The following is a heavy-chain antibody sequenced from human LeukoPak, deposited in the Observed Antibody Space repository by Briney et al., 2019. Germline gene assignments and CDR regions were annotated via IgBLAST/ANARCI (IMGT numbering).Heavy chain of an antibody. Sequence: ASVKVSCKASGYTFTGYYMHWVRQAPGQGLEWMGWINPNSGGTNYAQKFQGRVTMTRDTSISTAYMELSRLRSDDTAVYYCARDHQGWLQFGQAYFQHWGQGTLVTVSS. V-gene: IGHV1-2*02. CDR3: ARDHQGWLQFGQAYFQH. CDR2: INPNSGGT. CDR1: GYTFTGYY. D-gene: IGHD5-12*01. J-gene: IGHJ1*01.